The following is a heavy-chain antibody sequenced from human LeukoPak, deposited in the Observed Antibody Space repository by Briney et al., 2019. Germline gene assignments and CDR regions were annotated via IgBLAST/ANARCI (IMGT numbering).Heavy chain of an antibody. CDR1: GGSISSYY. D-gene: IGHD3-10*01. J-gene: IGHJ6*03. CDR3: ASGHGSGHYYYYYMDV. V-gene: IGHV4-59*01. CDR2: IYYSGST. Sequence: SETLSLTCTVSGGSISSYYWSWIRQPPGKGLEWIGYIYYSGSTNYNPSLKSRVTISVDTSKNQFSLKLSSVTAADTAVYYCASGHGSGHYYYYYMDVWGKGTTVTISS.